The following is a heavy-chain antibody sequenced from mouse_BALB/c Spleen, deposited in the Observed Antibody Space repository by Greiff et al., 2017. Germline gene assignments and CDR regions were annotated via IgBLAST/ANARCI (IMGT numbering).Heavy chain of an antibody. D-gene: IGHD2-4*01. CDR1: GYSITSGYY. Sequence: EVQVVESGPGLVKPSQSLSLTCSVTGYSITSGYYWNWIRQFPGNKLEWMGYISYDGSNNYNPSLKNRISITRDTSKNQFFLKLNSVTTEDTATYYCARDLYYDYWYFDVWGAGTTVTVSS. CDR3: ARDLYYDYWYFDV. J-gene: IGHJ1*01. V-gene: IGHV3-6*02. CDR2: ISYDGSN.